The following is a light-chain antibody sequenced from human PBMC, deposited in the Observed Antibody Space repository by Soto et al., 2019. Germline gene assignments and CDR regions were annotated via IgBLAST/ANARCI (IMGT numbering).Light chain of an antibody. Sequence: QSVLTQPPSVSAAPGQMVTISCSGSSSNIGNNYVSWYQQLPGTAPKLLIYDNNKRPSGIPDRFSGSKSGTSATLGITGLQTGDEADYYCGTGDSRLRDVVFGGGTKLTVL. CDR2: DNN. CDR1: SSNIGNNY. V-gene: IGLV1-51*01. J-gene: IGLJ2*01. CDR3: GTGDSRLRDVV.